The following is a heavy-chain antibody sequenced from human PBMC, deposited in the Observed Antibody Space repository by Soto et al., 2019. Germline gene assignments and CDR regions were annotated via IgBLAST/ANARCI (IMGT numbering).Heavy chain of an antibody. CDR1: GFTFSSYW. V-gene: IGHV3-74*01. CDR3: ARAEWLVLVPAAFDI. D-gene: IGHD6-19*01. J-gene: IGHJ3*02. CDR2: INSDGSST. Sequence: PGGSLRLSCAASGFTFSSYWMHWVRQAPGKGLVWVSRINSDGSSTSYADSVKGRFTISRDNAKNTLYLQMNSLRAEDTAVYYCARAEWLVLVPAAFDIWGQGTIVTVSS.